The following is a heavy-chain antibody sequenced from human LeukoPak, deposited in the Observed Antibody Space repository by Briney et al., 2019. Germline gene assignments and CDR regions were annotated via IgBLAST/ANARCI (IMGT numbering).Heavy chain of an antibody. J-gene: IGHJ3*01. CDR3: ARVGDGLNDAFDV. D-gene: IGHD5-24*01. CDR2: INPNTGGT. V-gene: IGHV1-2*06. Sequence: GASVKVSCQATGYTLTGYYMQWVRQAPGQGLEWMGRINPNTGGTNSAQKFQGRVTMTRDTSITTAYMELSRLRSDDTAVYYCARVGDGLNDAFDVWGQGTLVTVSS. CDR1: GYTLTGYY.